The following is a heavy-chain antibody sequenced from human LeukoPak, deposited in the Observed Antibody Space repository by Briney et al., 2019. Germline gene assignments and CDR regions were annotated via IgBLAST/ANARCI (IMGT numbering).Heavy chain of an antibody. D-gene: IGHD3-10*01. CDR2: ISGSSSAI. CDR3: AEVRSSASDI. J-gene: IGHJ3*02. V-gene: IGHV3-48*02. Sequence: GGSLRLSCAASGFTFSSYAMSWVRQAPGKGLEWISYISGSSSAIYYADSVKGRFTISRDNAKNSLYLQMNSLRDEDTAVYYCAEVRSSASDIWGQGTMVTVSS. CDR1: GFTFSSYA.